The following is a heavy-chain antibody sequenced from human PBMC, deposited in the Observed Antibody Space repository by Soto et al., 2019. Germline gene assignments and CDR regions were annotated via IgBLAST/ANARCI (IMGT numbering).Heavy chain of an antibody. J-gene: IGHJ3*01. CDR2: IFWDDDK. V-gene: IGHV2-5*02. Sequence: QITLTETGPTLVKPTQTLTLTCTFSGFSFTATGEGVGWIRQPPGKALEWLGVIFWDDDKRYSPSLRGRLTVTKDTSINQVVLSLTNIGAVDTATYYGARRRVYYIHVGEPSAIGEDFDVWGEGTLVTVSA. D-gene: IGHD3-3*01. CDR3: ARRRVYYIHVGEPSAIGEDFDV. CDR1: GFSFTATGEG.